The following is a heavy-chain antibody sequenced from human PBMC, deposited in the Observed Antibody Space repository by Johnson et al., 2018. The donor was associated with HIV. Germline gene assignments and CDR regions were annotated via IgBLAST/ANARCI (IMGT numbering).Heavy chain of an antibody. CDR2: INSDGSSR. CDR3: ARVEWELDAFDI. Sequence: VQLVESGGGLVQSWGSLRLSCAASGFTFSNHWMHWVRQAPGKGLVWVSRINSDGSSRNYADSVKGRFTISRDNAKNTLYLQMNSLRAEDTAVYYCARVEWELDAFDIWGQGTMVTVSS. J-gene: IGHJ3*02. D-gene: IGHD1-26*01. V-gene: IGHV3-74*02. CDR1: GFTFSNHW.